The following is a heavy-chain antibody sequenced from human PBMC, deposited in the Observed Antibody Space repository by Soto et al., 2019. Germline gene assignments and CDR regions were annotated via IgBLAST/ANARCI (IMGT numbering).Heavy chain of an antibody. CDR1: GYTFTRSG. D-gene: IGHD1-26*01. V-gene: IGHV1-18*01. Sequence: ASVKVSCKASGYTFTRSGISWVRQAPGQGLEWLGWINPDNGNTNYAQHLQGRVSLTTDTSTSTAYMDLRSLRSDDTAVYYCARGSVGPTTDFDYWGQGTLVTVSS. CDR2: INPDNGNT. CDR3: ARGSVGPTTDFDY. J-gene: IGHJ4*02.